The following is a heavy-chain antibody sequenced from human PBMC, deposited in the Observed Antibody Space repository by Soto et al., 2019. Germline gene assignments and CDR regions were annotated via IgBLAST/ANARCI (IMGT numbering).Heavy chain of an antibody. J-gene: IGHJ3*01. Sequence: EMQLVESGGGLVQPGGSLKLSCGTSGFTFSASALHWVRQASGKGLEWVGPIKNRADKYVTTYGASLRGRFTVSRDDSKNTAYLQMNNLRTEDTAVYYCVRRGQLQAEAFDVWGQGTMVTVSS. D-gene: IGHD1-1*01. V-gene: IGHV3-73*01. CDR2: IKNRADKYVT. CDR1: GFTFSASA. CDR3: VRRGQLQAEAFDV.